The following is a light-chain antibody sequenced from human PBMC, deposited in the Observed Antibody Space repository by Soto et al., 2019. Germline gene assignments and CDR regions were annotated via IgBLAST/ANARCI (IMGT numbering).Light chain of an antibody. CDR2: DVT. CDR1: SSDVGGYDF. J-gene: IGLJ2*01. V-gene: IGLV2-8*01. Sequence: QSVLTQPPSPSGSPGQSVTISCTEASSDVGGYDFVSWYQQHPGKAPKLMMYDVTKRPSGVPDRFSGSKSGNTASLTVSGLQADDEADYCCSSYAGSSLPVAFGGGTKLTVL. CDR3: SSYAGSSLPVA.